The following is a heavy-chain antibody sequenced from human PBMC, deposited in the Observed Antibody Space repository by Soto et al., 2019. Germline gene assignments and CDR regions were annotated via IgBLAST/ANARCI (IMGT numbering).Heavy chain of an antibody. CDR2: ISYDGSNK. V-gene: IGHV3-30-3*01. D-gene: IGHD6-13*01. Sequence: GGALRLSGAASGFTFSSYAMHWVRQAPGKGLEWVAVISYDGSNKYYADSVKGRFTISRDNSKNTLYLQMNSLRAEDTAVYYCARDTTYSSSWYFSYWGQGTLVTVSS. CDR3: ARDTTYSSSWYFSY. J-gene: IGHJ4*02. CDR1: GFTFSSYA.